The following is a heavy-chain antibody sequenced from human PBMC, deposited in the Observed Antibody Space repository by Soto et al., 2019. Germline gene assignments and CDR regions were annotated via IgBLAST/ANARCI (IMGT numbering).Heavy chain of an antibody. CDR1: GGTFSSYA. Sequence: QVQLVQSGAEVKKPGSSVKVSCKASGGTFSSYAISWVRQAPGQGLEWMGGIIPIFGTADYAQKFQGRVTIAADASTSTAYMELSSLRSEDTAVYYCASHYDSSSYYYYYGMDVWGQGTTVTVSS. CDR3: ASHYDSSSYYYYYGMDV. V-gene: IGHV1-69*12. CDR2: IIPIFGTA. J-gene: IGHJ6*02. D-gene: IGHD3-22*01.